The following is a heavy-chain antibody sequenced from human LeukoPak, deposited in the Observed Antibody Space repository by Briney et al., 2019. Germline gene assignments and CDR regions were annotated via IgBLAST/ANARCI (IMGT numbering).Heavy chain of an antibody. CDR3: AREGSSGWYGVDY. CDR2: IYYSGST. V-gene: IGHV4-39*07. J-gene: IGHJ4*02. Sequence: SETLSLTCTVSGGSIISSTYYWGWIRQPPGKGLEWIGSIYYSGSTYYNPSLKSRVTISVDTSKNQFSLKLSSVTAADTAVYYCAREGSSGWYGVDYWGQGTLVTVSS. CDR1: GGSIISSTYY. D-gene: IGHD6-19*01.